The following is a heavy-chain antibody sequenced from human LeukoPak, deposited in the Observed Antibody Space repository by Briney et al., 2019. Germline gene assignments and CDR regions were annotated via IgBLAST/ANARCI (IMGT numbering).Heavy chain of an antibody. D-gene: IGHD1-7*01. CDR2: ISRTSEST. V-gene: IGHV3-21*01. J-gene: IGHJ5*02. CDR3: ARGATDTTRWFDP. CDR1: GFTFSSYW. Sequence: GGSLRLSCAASGFTFSSYWMTWVRQAPGKGVEWVSIISRTSESTFYADSVKGRFTISRDNAKNSLYLQMNGLRADDTATYYCARGATDTTRWFDPWGQGTLVTVSS.